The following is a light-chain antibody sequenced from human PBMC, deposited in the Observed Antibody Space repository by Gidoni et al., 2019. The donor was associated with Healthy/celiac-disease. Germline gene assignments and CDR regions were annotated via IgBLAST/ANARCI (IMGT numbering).Light chain of an antibody. Sequence: EIVLTQSPATLSLSPGERATLSCRASQSVSSYLAWYQQKPGQAPRLLIYDASNRAPGIPARFSGSGSGTDFTLTISSLEPEDFAVYDCQQRSNWPQITFGQGTRLEIK. CDR2: DAS. J-gene: IGKJ5*01. CDR1: QSVSSY. CDR3: QQRSNWPQIT. V-gene: IGKV3-11*01.